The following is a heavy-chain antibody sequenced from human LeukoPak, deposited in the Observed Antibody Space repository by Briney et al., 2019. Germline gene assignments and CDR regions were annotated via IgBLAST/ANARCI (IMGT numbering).Heavy chain of an antibody. Sequence: PGRSLRLSCAASGFTFSSYAMHWVRQAPGKGLEWVAVISYDGSNKYYADSVKGRFTISRDNSKNTLYLQMNSLRAEDTAVYYCARETYSVNYYDSSGLDYWGQGTLVTVSS. J-gene: IGHJ4*02. CDR2: ISYDGSNK. CDR1: GFTFSSYA. D-gene: IGHD3-22*01. CDR3: ARETYSVNYYDSSGLDY. V-gene: IGHV3-30-3*01.